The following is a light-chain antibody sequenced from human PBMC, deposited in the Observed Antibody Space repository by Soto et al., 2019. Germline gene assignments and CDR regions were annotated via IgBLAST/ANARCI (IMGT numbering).Light chain of an antibody. CDR3: SSYAGSNNFV. CDR1: ISDVGGYNY. J-gene: IGLJ1*01. V-gene: IGLV2-8*01. Sequence: QSVLTQPPSASGSPGQSVTISCTGTISDVGGYNYVSWYQQHPGKAPKLMIYEVTKRPSGVPDRFSASKSGNTASLTVSGLEAEDEADYYCSSYAGSNNFVFGTGTKLTVL. CDR2: EVT.